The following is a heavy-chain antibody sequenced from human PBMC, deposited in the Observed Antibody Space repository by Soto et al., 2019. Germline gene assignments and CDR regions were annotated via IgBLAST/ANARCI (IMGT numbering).Heavy chain of an antibody. CDR2: IYHSGNT. D-gene: IGHD2-15*01. CDR1: GGSFSSSRYY. Sequence: QVQLQESGPGLVQPSQTLSLTCTVSGGSFSSSRYYWSWIRPHPGKGLEWIGYIYHSGNTYYKPSHKSRSTISIDTSKNQFSLNLSAVTAADTAVYYCARVSEDCSGGACSLFDDGGQGTLVTVSS. J-gene: IGHJ4*02. V-gene: IGHV4-31*03. CDR3: ARVSEDCSGGACSLFDD.